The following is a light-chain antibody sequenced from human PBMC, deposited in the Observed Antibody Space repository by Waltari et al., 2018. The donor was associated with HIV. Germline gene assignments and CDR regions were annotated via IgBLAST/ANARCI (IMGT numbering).Light chain of an antibody. V-gene: IGLV1-51*01. CDR2: DNT. CDR1: TSNIGTNY. J-gene: IGLJ2*01. Sequence: QSVLTQPPSVSAPPGQRVTISCSGGTSNIGTNYVSWYQHVPGMAPRLLIYDNTKRSSGIPARFSGSKSGTSVTLTISGLQAEDEADYYCSSYTDTTTLGVLFGGGTKLTVL. CDR3: SSYTDTTTLGVL.